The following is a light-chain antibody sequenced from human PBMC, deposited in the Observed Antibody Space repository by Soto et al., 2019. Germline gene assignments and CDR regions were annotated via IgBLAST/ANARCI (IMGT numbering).Light chain of an antibody. CDR3: QQYGSSSWT. CDR2: GTS. J-gene: IGKJ1*01. CDR1: QSVSSSY. Sequence: EVVLTQSPGTVSLSPGERATLSCRASQSVSSSYLAWYQQKPGQAPRLLIYGTSSRATGIPDRFSGSGSGTDFTLTISRLEPEYFAVYCCQQYGSSSWTFGQATKV. V-gene: IGKV3-20*01.